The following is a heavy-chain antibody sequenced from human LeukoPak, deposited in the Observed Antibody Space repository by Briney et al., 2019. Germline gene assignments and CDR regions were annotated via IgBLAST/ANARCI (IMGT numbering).Heavy chain of an antibody. Sequence: SETLSLTCTVSGGSISSGDYYWSWIRQPPGKGLEWIGYIYYSGSTYYNPSLKSRVTISVDTSKNQFSLKLSSVTAADTAVYYCARGLRYYDSSGQFDPWGQGTLVTVSS. V-gene: IGHV4-30-4*01. J-gene: IGHJ5*02. CDR1: GGSISSGDYY. CDR3: ARGLRYYDSSGQFDP. CDR2: IYYSGST. D-gene: IGHD3-22*01.